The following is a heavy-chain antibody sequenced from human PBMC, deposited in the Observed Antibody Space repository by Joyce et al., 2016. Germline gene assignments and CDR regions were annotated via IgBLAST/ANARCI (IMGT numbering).Heavy chain of an antibody. CDR1: GGAFSRHS. D-gene: IGHD3-22*01. V-gene: IGHV1-69*12. Sequence: QVQLVQSGAEVRQPGSSVRLSCKASGGAFSRHSISWGRQAPGQGLGWMGGITPSFGPATYAPKFQGRVTITVDESTGTAYMELNRLRSEDTAMYYCARESADSSGYYYGLYWGQGALVTVSS. J-gene: IGHJ4*02. CDR2: ITPSFGPA. CDR3: ARESADSSGYYYGLY.